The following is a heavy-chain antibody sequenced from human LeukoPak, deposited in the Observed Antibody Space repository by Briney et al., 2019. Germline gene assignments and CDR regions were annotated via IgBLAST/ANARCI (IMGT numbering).Heavy chain of an antibody. CDR3: ARRFRTSASGILHHDAYDI. CDR2: IYGSP. D-gene: IGHD3-10*01. Sequence: SETLSVTCTVSGGSITDHFWGWIRHTPGMGLEWIGHIYGSPTYNPSLKSRVTISDDTSENQIFLKLTSVTAADTAIYYCARRFRTSASGILHHDAYDIWGPGTEVIVSS. V-gene: IGHV4-4*09. J-gene: IGHJ3*02. CDR1: GGSITDHF.